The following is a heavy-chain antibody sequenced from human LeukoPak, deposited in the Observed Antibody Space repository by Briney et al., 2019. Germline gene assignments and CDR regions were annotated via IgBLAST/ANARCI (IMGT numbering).Heavy chain of an antibody. J-gene: IGHJ3*02. CDR1: GFTFTRSV. Sequence: SVKVSCKASGFTFTRSVVQWVRQARGQRLEWIGWIVVGSDDTNYAQKFQERVTITRDMSTNTASMELSSLRSEDTAVYYCGKNRYSGSLSPFDIWGQGTMVTVSS. CDR2: IVVGSDDT. V-gene: IGHV1-58*01. D-gene: IGHD1-26*01. CDR3: GKNRYSGSLSPFDI.